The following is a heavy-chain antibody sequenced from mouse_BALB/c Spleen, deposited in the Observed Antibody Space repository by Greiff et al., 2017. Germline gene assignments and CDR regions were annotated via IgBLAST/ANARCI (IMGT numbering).Heavy chain of an antibody. Sequence: VQLVESGPGLVQPSQSLSITCTVSGFSLTSYGVHWVRQSPGKGLEWLGVIWSGGSTDYNAAFISRLSISKDNSKSQVFFKMNSLQANDTAIYYWARPRTGAMVYWGQGTSVTVSS. CDR2: IWSGGST. V-gene: IGHV2-2*02. J-gene: IGHJ4*01. CDR1: GFSLTSYG. CDR3: ARPRTGAMVY.